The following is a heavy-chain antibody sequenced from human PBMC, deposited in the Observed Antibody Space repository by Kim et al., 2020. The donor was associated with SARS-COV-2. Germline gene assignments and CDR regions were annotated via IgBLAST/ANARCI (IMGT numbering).Heavy chain of an antibody. CDR1: GGTFSSYA. D-gene: IGHD3-10*01. J-gene: IGHJ5*02. Sequence: SVKVSCKASGGTFSSYAISWVRQAPGQGLEWMGGIIPIFGTANYAQKFQGRVTITADESTSTAYMELSSLRSEDTAVYYCAYAGVRFGETLGGKDNWFDPWGQGTLVTVSS. CDR2: IIPIFGTA. V-gene: IGHV1-69*13. CDR3: AYAGVRFGETLGGKDNWFDP.